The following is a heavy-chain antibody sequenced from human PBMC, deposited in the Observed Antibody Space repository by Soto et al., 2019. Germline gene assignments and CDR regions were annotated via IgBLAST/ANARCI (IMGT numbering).Heavy chain of an antibody. J-gene: IGHJ3*02. CDR3: ARDKLGGSYSPDPYDAFDI. Sequence: GASVKVSCKASGGTFSSYAISWVRQAPGQGLEWMGGIIPIFGTANYAQKFQGRVTITADESTSTAYMELSSLRSEDTAVYYCARDKLGGSYSPDPYDAFDIWGQGTMVTVSS. D-gene: IGHD1-26*01. V-gene: IGHV1-69*13. CDR2: IIPIFGTA. CDR1: GGTFSSYA.